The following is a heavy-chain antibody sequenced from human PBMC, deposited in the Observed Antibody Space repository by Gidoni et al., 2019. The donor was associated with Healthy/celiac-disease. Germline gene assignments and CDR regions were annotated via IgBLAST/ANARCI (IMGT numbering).Heavy chain of an antibody. J-gene: IGHJ5*02. CDR2: IIPIFGTA. D-gene: IGHD5-12*01. CDR1: GGTFSSYA. V-gene: IGHV1-69*06. Sequence: QVQLVQSGAEVKKPGSSVKVSCKASGGTFSSYAIRWVRQAPGQGLEWMGGIIPIFGTANYAQKFQGRVTITADKSTSTAYMELSSLRSEDTAVYYCARELVGIVATTTTSNWFDPWGQGTLVTVSS. CDR3: ARELVGIVATTTTSNWFDP.